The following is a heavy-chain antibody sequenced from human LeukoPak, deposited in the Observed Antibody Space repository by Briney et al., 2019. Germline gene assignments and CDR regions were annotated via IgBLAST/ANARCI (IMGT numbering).Heavy chain of an antibody. CDR2: ILYSGST. V-gene: IGHV4-39*07. D-gene: IGHD3-16*01. CDR3: PRGPVGDPPNGVFDY. CDR1: GGSISSSMYY. J-gene: IGHJ4*02. Sequence: SETLSLTCTVSGGSISSSMYYWGWIRQPPGRGLEWIGNILYSGSTYYNPSLKSRVTISVDTSKNQFSLRLSSVTAADTAAYFRPRGPVGDPPNGVFDYWGQGALVTVSS.